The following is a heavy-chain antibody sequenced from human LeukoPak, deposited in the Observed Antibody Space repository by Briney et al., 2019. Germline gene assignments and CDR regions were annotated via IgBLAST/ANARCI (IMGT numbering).Heavy chain of an antibody. V-gene: IGHV4-38-2*02. CDR1: GYSISSGYY. Sequence: SETLSLTCTVSGYSISSGYYWGWIRQPPGKGLEWIGNIHHSGSIYYNPSLKSRVTISVDTSKNQFSLKLSSVTAADTAVYYCARVTTSSAMEDYFDYWGQGTLVTVSS. D-gene: IGHD2-2*01. J-gene: IGHJ4*02. CDR2: IHHSGSI. CDR3: ARVTTSSAMEDYFDY.